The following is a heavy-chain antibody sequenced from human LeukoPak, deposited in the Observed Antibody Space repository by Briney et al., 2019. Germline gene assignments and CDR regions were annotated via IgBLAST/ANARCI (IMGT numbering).Heavy chain of an antibody. J-gene: IGHJ3*02. CDR1: GGSISSNY. Sequence: SETLSLTCTISGGSISSNYWSWIRQPPGKGLEWIGYCHYSGNTNYNPSLKSRATISVDMSKNQFSLTLNSVTAADTAVYYCARSASSTSRSAFDIWGQGTRVTASS. CDR3: ARSASSTSRSAFDI. V-gene: IGHV4-59*13. CDR2: CHYSGNT.